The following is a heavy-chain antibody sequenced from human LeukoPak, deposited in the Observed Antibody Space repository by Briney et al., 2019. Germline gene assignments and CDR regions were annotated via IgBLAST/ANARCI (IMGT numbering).Heavy chain of an antibody. CDR1: GLTFSSYW. D-gene: IGHD2-21*01. Sequence: GGSLRLSCAASGLTFSSYWMHWVRQAPGKGLVWVSRINSDGSSTSYADSVKGRSTISRDNAKNTLYLQMNSLRAEDTAVYYCARLQGDCYSRCDYWGQGTLVTVSS. V-gene: IGHV3-74*01. CDR2: INSDGSST. CDR3: ARLQGDCYSRCDY. J-gene: IGHJ4*02.